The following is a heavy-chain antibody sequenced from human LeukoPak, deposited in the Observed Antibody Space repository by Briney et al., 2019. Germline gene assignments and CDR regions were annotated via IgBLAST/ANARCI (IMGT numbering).Heavy chain of an antibody. CDR1: GGSISSYY. D-gene: IGHD2-8*01. Sequence: PSETLSLTCTVSGGSISSYYWSWLRQPPGKGLEWIGYIYYSGSTNYNPSLKSRVTISVDTSKNQFSLKLSSVTAADTAVYYCARYGTYDAFDIWGQGTMVTVSS. CDR3: ARYGTYDAFDI. J-gene: IGHJ3*02. CDR2: IYYSGST. V-gene: IGHV4-59*01.